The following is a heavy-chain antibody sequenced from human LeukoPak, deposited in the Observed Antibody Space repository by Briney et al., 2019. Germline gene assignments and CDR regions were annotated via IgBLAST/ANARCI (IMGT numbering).Heavy chain of an antibody. J-gene: IGHJ3*02. D-gene: IGHD2-2*02. V-gene: IGHV3-7*01. Sequence: GGSLRLSCAASGITFSTYWMSWFRQAPGKGLEWVANIKQDGSETNYVDSVKGRFTISRDDAKNSLYLQMSSLRAEDTAVYYCAREHTLYHDAFDIWGQGTMVTVSS. CDR3: AREHTLYHDAFDI. CDR1: GITFSTYW. CDR2: IKQDGSET.